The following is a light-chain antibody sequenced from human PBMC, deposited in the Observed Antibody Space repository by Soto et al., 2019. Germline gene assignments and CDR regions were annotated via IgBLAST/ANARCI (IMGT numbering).Light chain of an antibody. Sequence: QSALTQPRSVSGSPGQSVTISCTGTRSDVGTYNYVSWYQQHPGNAPKVMIFDVSKRPSGVPDRFSGSKSGNTASLTISGLQAEDEADYNCCAYGGYSLLFGGGTKVTVL. CDR1: RSDVGTYNY. J-gene: IGLJ2*01. V-gene: IGLV2-11*01. CDR3: CAYGGYSLL. CDR2: DVS.